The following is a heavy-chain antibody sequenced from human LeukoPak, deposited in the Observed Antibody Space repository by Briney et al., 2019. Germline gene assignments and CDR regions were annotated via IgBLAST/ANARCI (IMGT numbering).Heavy chain of an antibody. CDR3: ASYGSEQL. D-gene: IGHD3-10*01. Sequence: PSETLSLTCTVSGGSISSSSYYCGWIRQPPGKGLEWIGSIYYSGSTFHNPSLKSRVTISVDTSKNQFSLKLSSVTAADTAVYYCASYGSEQLWGQGTLVTVSS. CDR2: IYYSGST. CDR1: GGSISSSSYY. V-gene: IGHV4-39*01. J-gene: IGHJ4*02.